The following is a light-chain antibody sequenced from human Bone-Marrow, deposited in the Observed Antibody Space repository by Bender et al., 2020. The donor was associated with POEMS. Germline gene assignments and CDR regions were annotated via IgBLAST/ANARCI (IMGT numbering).Light chain of an antibody. J-gene: IGLJ3*02. CDR2: EVT. V-gene: IGLV2-14*01. CDR1: SSDIGGYKY. Sequence: QSALTQPASVSGSPGQSITISCTGTSSDIGGYKYVSWYQQHPGKAPKLIIYEVTNRPSGVSDRFSGSKSGNTASLTISGLQAEDEADYFCSSFTSAFSLVFGGGTQVTVL. CDR3: SSFTSAFSLV.